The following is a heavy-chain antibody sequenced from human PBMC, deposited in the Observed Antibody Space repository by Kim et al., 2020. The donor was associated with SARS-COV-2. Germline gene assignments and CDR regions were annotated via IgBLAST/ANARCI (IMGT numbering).Heavy chain of an antibody. V-gene: IGHV3-53*01. CDR2: ST. CDR3: ARDDSSGFDY. J-gene: IGHJ4*02. Sequence: STCYEHSVKGLITISRDNSKNTRYLQMNSLIAEDTAVYYCARDDSSGFDYWGQGTLVTVSS. D-gene: IGHD6-19*01.